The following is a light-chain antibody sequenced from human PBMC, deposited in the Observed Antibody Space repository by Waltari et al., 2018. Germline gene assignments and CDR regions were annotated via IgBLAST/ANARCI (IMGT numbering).Light chain of an antibody. CDR3: QQYNNWPQIT. CDR2: SVS. Sequence: EIVMTQFPATLSVSPGDSVTLSCRASQSIRSDLAWYQQKPGQAPRLLIYSVSTRATGIPARFSGSGSETDVTFTISGLQSEDFADYYCQQYNNWPQITFGQGTRLEIK. J-gene: IGKJ5*01. CDR1: QSIRSD. V-gene: IGKV3-15*01.